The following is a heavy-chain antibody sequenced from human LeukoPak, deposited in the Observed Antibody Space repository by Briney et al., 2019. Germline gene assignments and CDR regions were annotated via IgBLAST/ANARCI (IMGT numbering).Heavy chain of an antibody. CDR3: AGVSDYGDYGDY. Sequence: ASVKVSCKASGYTFTSYGISWVRQAPGQGLEWMGWISAYNGNTNYAQKLQGRVTMTTDTSTSTAYMELRSLRSDDTAVYYCAGVSDYGDYGDYWGQGTLVTVSS. CDR2: ISAYNGNT. D-gene: IGHD4-17*01. V-gene: IGHV1-18*04. CDR1: GYTFTSYG. J-gene: IGHJ4*02.